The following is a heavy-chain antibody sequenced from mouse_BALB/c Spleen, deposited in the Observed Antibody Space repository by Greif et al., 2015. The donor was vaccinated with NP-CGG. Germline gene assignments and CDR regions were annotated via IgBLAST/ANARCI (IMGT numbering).Heavy chain of an antibody. J-gene: IGHJ4*01. CDR1: GFNIKDYY. CDR3: PGLGQRAMDY. V-gene: IGHV14-4*02. D-gene: IGHD3-3*01. Sequence: VQLQQPGAELVRSGASVKLSCTASGFNIKDYYMHWVKQRPEQGLEWIGWIDPENGDTEYAPKFQGKATMTADTSSNTAYLQLSSLTSEDTAVYCCPGLGQRAMDYWGQGTSVTVSS. CDR2: IDPENGDT.